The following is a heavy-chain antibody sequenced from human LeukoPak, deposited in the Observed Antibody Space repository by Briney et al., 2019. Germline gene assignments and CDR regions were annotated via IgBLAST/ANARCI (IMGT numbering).Heavy chain of an antibody. CDR1: GYTFTGYY. V-gene: IGHV1-2*02. CDR3: ARDGLPRLRYFDWLSTTGWFDP. D-gene: IGHD3-9*01. J-gene: IGHJ5*02. Sequence: ASVKVSCKASGYTFTGYYMHWVRQAPGQGLEWMGWINPNSGGTNYAQKFQGRVTMTRDTSISTAYMELSRLRSDDQAVYYCARDGLPRLRYFDWLSTTGWFDPWGQGTLVTVSS. CDR2: INPNSGGT.